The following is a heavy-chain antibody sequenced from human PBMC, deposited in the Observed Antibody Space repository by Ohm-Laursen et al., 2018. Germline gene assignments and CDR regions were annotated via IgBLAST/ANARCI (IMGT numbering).Heavy chain of an antibody. V-gene: IGHV3-53*01. CDR3: ARDIDWVAFDY. J-gene: IGHJ4*02. D-gene: IGHD3-9*01. Sequence: SLRLSCAASGFTFSSYAMSWVRQAPGKGLEWVSVIYSGGSTYYADSVKGRFTISRDNSKNTLYLQMNSLRAEDTAVYYCARDIDWVAFDYWGQGTLVTVSS. CDR1: GFTFSSYA. CDR2: IYSGGST.